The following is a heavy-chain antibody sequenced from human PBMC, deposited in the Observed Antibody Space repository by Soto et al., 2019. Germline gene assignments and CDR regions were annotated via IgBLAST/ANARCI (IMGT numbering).Heavy chain of an antibody. D-gene: IGHD6-19*01. J-gene: IGHJ6*02. CDR2: IVVGSGNT. V-gene: IGHV1-58*01. CDR3: AADYSSGWYHPYYYYYGMDV. Sequence: GASVKVSCKASGFTFTSSAVQWVRQARGQRLEWIGWIVVGSGNTNYAQKFQERVTITRDMSTSTAYMELSSLRSEDTAVYYCAADYSSGWYHPYYYYYGMDVWGQGTTVTV. CDR1: GFTFTSSA.